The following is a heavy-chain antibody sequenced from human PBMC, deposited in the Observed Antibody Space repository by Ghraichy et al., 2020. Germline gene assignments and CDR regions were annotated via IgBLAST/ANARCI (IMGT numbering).Heavy chain of an antibody. CDR3: ATFRSGW. Sequence: GGSLRLSCVASAFTFSSHWIHWVRQPPGKGLEWVANIRKDGGVKYYVDSVKGRFTISRDNAKNSLFLQMNSLRAEDTAVYYCATFRSGWWGEATLVTVSS. D-gene: IGHD6-19*01. CDR2: IRKDGGVK. J-gene: IGHJ4*02. CDR1: AFTFSSHW. V-gene: IGHV3-7*01.